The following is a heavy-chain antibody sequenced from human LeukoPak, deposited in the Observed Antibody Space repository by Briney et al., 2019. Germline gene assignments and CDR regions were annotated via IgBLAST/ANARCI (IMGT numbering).Heavy chain of an antibody. V-gene: IGHV3-23*01. CDR1: GFTFSSYA. D-gene: IGHD3-3*01. Sequence: PGGSLRLSCAASGFTFSSYAMSWVRQAPGKGLEWVSAISGSGGSTYYADSVKGRFTISRDNSKNTLYLQMNSLRAEDTAVYYCAKASDFWSGYYNFDYWGQGTLVTVSS. J-gene: IGHJ4*02. CDR2: ISGSGGST. CDR3: AKASDFWSGYYNFDY.